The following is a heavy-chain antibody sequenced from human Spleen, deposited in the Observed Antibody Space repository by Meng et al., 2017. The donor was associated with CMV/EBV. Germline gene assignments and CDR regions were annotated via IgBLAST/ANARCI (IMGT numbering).Heavy chain of an antibody. D-gene: IGHD3-9*01. CDR3: ARFNYDNLAGPV. V-gene: IGHV3-74*03. CDR1: GFTFSRYW. Sequence: AASGFTFSRYWMHWVRQAPGRGLVWISRINSDGSITTYADSVKGRLTISRDNAKSRLYLQMNSLRPEDTALYYCARFNYDNLAGPVWGQGTMVTVSS. J-gene: IGHJ3*01. CDR2: INSDGSIT.